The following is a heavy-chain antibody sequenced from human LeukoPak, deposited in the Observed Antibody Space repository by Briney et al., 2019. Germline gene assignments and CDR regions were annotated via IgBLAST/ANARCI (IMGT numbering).Heavy chain of an antibody. CDR1: GGSFSGYY. V-gene: IGHV4-34*01. J-gene: IGHJ6*03. CDR2: INHSGST. Sequence: PSETLSLTCAVYGGSFSGYYWSWIRQPPGKGLEWIGEINHSGSTNYNPSLKSRVTISVDTSKNQFSLKLSSVTAADTAVYYCARESNVDDTAMEDMDVWGKGTTVTVSS. D-gene: IGHD5-18*01. CDR3: ARESNVDDTAMEDMDV.